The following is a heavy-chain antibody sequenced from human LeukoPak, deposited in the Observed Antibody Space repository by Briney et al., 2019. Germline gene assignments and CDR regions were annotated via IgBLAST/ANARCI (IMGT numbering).Heavy chain of an antibody. D-gene: IGHD6-13*01. CDR2: INHSGST. CDR1: GGSFSGYY. CDR3: AREGYSSSRFNAFDI. Sequence: SETLSLTCAVYGGSFSGYYWSWIRQPPGKGLEWIGEINHSGSTNYNPSLKSRVTISVDTSKNQFSLKLSSVTAADTAVYYCAREGYSSSRFNAFDIWGQGTMVTVSS. V-gene: IGHV4-34*01. J-gene: IGHJ3*02.